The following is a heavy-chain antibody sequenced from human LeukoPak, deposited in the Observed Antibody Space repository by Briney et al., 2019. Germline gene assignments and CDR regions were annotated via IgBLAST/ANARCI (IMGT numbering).Heavy chain of an antibody. V-gene: IGHV1-69*13. Sequence: SVKVSCKASGGTFSSYAISWVRQAPGQGLEWMGGIIPIFGTANYAQKFQGRVTITADESTSTAYMELSSLRSEDTAVYYCARSGYSSGWHFGAVDYWGQGTLDTVSS. CDR1: GGTFSSYA. J-gene: IGHJ4*02. D-gene: IGHD6-19*01. CDR3: ARSGYSSGWHFGAVDY. CDR2: IIPIFGTA.